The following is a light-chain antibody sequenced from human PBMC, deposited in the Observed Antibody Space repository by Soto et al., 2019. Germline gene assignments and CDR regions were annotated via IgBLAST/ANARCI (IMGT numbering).Light chain of an antibody. J-gene: IGKJ3*01. CDR2: GAS. V-gene: IGKV1-39*01. Sequence: DIQITQSPSSLSSSVGDRVTMTCRASENVMTYLNWYQQKSGKAPKLLIYGASSLQGGVPSRFSGTGSETNFSLTISAVQPEDYAIYHCHQSYTTPLTFGPGTKVDFK. CDR3: HQSYTTPLT. CDR1: ENVMTY.